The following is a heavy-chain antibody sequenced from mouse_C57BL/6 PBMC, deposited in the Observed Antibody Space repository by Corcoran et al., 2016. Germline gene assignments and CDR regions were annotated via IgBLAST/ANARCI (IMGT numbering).Heavy chain of an antibody. CDR1: GYIFTTYG. D-gene: IGHD2-5*01. CDR3: ARREDSNYVFAY. Sequence: QIQLVQSGPELKKPGETVKISCKASGYIFTTYGMSWVKQAPGKGLKWMGWINTYSGVPTYADDFKGRFAFSLETSASTAYLQINNLKNEDTATYFCARREDSNYVFAYWGQGTLVTVSA. J-gene: IGHJ3*01. CDR2: INTYSGVP. V-gene: IGHV9-3*01.